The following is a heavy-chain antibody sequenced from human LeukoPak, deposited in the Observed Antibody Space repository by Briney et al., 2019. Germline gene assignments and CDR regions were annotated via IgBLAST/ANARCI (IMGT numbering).Heavy chain of an antibody. D-gene: IGHD6-19*01. CDR3: AKDQSSGWWAYFHH. J-gene: IGHJ1*01. CDR1: GFTFNNYA. V-gene: IGHV3-23*01. Sequence: QPGGSLRLSCAASGFTFNNYAMSWVRQAPGKGLEWVSAISGSGGSTYYADSVKGRFTISRDNSKNTLYLQMNSLRAEDTAVYYCAKDQSSGWWAYFHHWGQGTLVTVSS. CDR2: ISGSGGST.